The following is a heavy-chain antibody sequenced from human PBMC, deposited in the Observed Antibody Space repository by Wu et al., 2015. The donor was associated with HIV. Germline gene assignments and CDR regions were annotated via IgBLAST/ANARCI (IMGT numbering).Heavy chain of an antibody. D-gene: IGHD6-19*01. CDR3: VRSPRIVVAGNHYYYYMDV. CDR2: INPYRGGS. Sequence: QVQVVQSGAEVKKPGASVKVSCKASGNTVTDYYMHWVRQAPGQGLEWVGWINPYRGGSNYAQKFQGRVTMTRDTSISTAYMELRSLGSDDTAVYYCVRSPRIVVAGNHYYYYMDVWGKGTTVTVSS. CDR1: GNTVTDYY. J-gene: IGHJ6*03. V-gene: IGHV1-2*02.